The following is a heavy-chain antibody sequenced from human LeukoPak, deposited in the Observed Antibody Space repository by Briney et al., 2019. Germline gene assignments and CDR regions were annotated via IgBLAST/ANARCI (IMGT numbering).Heavy chain of an antibody. CDR1: GYSINSGHY. V-gene: IGHV4-38-2*02. CDR2: IYHSGST. Sequence: PSETLSLTCSVSGYSINSGHYWAWIRQPPGKGLEWIGHIYHSGSTYYNPSLQSRLTISVDMPKNHFSLKLGSVTAADTAVYYCARANTMIDAFDIWGQGTMVTVSS. J-gene: IGHJ3*02. CDR3: ARANTMIDAFDI. D-gene: IGHD3-22*01.